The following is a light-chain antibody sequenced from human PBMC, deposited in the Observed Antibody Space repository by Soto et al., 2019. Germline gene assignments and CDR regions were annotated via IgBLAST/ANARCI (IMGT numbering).Light chain of an antibody. J-gene: IGKJ5*01. CDR2: DTS. CDR1: QSVSSN. CDR3: QQRSNWPPIT. V-gene: IGKV3-11*01. Sequence: EIVLTQSPGTLSLYTEERATLSCRASQSVSSNLAWYQQKPGQAPRLLIFDTSNRATGIPARFSGSGSGTDFTLTISSLEPEDFAVYYCQQRSNWPPITFGQGTRLEI.